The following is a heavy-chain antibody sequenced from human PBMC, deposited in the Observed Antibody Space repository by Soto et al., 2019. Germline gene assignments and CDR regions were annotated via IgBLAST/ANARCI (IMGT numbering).Heavy chain of an antibody. Sequence: EVQLLESGGGLVQPGGSLRLSCAASGFTFSSYAMSWVRQAPGKGLEWVSAISGSGGSTYYADSVKGRFTISRDNSKNTLYLQMNSLRAEDTAVYYCANDLYDSSGYPNYYYYGMDVWGQGTTVTVSS. CDR1: GFTFSSYA. CDR2: ISGSGGST. D-gene: IGHD3-22*01. CDR3: ANDLYDSSGYPNYYYYGMDV. J-gene: IGHJ6*02. V-gene: IGHV3-23*01.